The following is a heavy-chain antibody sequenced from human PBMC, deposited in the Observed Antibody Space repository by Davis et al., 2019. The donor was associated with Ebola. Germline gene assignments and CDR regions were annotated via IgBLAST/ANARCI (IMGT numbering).Heavy chain of an antibody. CDR2: IYYSGST. Sequence: PSETLSLTCTVSGGSISSSSYYWGWIRQPPGKGLEWIGSIYYSGSTYYNPSLKSRVTISVDTSKNQFSLKLSSVTAADTAVYYCARVHAGYSSGWSFDPWGQGTLVTVSS. D-gene: IGHD6-19*01. CDR1: GGSISSSSYY. V-gene: IGHV4-39*01. J-gene: IGHJ5*02. CDR3: ARVHAGYSSGWSFDP.